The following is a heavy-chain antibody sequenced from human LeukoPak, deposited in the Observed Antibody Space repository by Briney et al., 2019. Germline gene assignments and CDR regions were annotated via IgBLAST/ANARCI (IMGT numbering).Heavy chain of an antibody. J-gene: IGHJ5*02. CDR3: ARGRLWFGELSTINWFDP. CDR2: IFYSGST. CDR1: GGSMNNYY. V-gene: IGHV4-59*12. Sequence: SETLSLTCTVSGGSMNNYYWNWIRQPPGKGLEWIGSIFYSGSTNYNPSLKSRVTISIDTSKNQFSLKLSSVTAADTAVYYCARGRLWFGELSTINWFDPWGQGTLVTVSS. D-gene: IGHD3-10*01.